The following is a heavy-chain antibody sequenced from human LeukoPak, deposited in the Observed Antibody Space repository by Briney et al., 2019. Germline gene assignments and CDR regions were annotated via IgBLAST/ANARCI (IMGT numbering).Heavy chain of an antibody. Sequence: SETLSLTCAIPGDSVSSNSAAWYWIRQSPSRGLEWLRRTYYRSKWLNDYELSMRSRINIDADTSKNQISLQLNSVTPDDTAVYYCARDLRLNFDYWGQGALVTVSS. CDR2: TYYRSKWLN. CDR1: GDSVSSNSAA. CDR3: ARDLRLNFDY. D-gene: IGHD5/OR15-5a*01. V-gene: IGHV6-1*01. J-gene: IGHJ4*02.